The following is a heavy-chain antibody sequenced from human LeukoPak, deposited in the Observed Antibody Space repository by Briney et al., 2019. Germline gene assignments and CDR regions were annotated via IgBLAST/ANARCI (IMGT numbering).Heavy chain of an antibody. CDR2: IYYSGTT. D-gene: IGHD6-19*01. Sequence: SETLSLTRTVSGGSISTTSYFWAWIRQPPGAGLEWIGSIYYSGTTYFNSSLKSRVTISVERSKNHFSLKLSSVTVADTALYYCARVYSSTHNWSDTWGQGSQVTVSS. CDR1: GGSISTTSYF. J-gene: IGHJ5*02. V-gene: IGHV4-39*07. CDR3: ARVYSSTHNWSDT.